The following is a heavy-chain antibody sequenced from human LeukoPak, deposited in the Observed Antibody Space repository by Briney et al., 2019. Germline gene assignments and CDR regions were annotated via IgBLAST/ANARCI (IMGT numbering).Heavy chain of an antibody. D-gene: IGHD6-19*01. J-gene: IGHJ4*02. Sequence: PGGSLRLSCAASGFTFSDYYMSWIRQAPGKGLEWVSYISSSGSTIYHADSVKGRFTISRDNSKNTLYLQMNSLRAEDTAVYYCAKEPGIAVAGMIYWGQGTLVTVSS. CDR3: AKEPGIAVAGMIY. V-gene: IGHV3-11*01. CDR2: ISSSGSTI. CDR1: GFTFSDYY.